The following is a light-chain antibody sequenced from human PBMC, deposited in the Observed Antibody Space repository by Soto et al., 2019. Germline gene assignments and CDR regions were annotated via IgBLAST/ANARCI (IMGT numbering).Light chain of an antibody. CDR2: AAS. J-gene: IGKJ4*01. V-gene: IGKV1-39*01. CDR3: QQNFSPLLT. CDR1: QTISTY. Sequence: DIQMTQSPPSLSASIGDTVTITCRSSQTISTYLNWFQQKPGKAPKLLIGAASTLQSGVSSRFSGIGSGTDFTLTIISLHPEDSATYFCQQNFSPLLTFGGGTKLEI.